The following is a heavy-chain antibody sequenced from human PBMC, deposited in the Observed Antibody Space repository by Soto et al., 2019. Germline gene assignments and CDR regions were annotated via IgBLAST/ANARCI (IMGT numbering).Heavy chain of an antibody. CDR3: ATDGRNYFDSSGFDY. V-gene: IGHV4-31*03. J-gene: IGHJ4*02. Sequence: SETLSLTCTVSGGSISSGGYYWSWIRQHPGKGLEWIGYIHYSGTTYYNPSLKSRVTISVDTSKKQFSLNLSSVTAADTAVYYCATDGRNYFDSSGFDYWGQGTLVTVSS. D-gene: IGHD3-22*01. CDR2: IHYSGTT. CDR1: GGSISSGGYY.